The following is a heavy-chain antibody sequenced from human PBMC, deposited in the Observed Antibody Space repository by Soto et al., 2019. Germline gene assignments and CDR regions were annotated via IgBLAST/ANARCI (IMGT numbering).Heavy chain of an antibody. Sequence: SLTCAVSGYSISSGYYWGWIRQPPGKGLEWIGSIYHSGSTYYNPSLKSRVTISVDTSKNQFSLKLSSVTAADTAVYYCARALYYYDSSGYYYSNCGFDPWGQGTLVTVSS. CDR3: ARALYYYDSSGYYYSNCGFDP. CDR1: GYSISSGYY. D-gene: IGHD3-22*01. J-gene: IGHJ5*02. V-gene: IGHV4-38-2*01. CDR2: IYHSGST.